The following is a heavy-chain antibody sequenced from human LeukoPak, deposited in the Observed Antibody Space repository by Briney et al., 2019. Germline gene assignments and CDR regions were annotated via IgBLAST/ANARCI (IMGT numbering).Heavy chain of an antibody. J-gene: IGHJ2*01. CDR2: ISGVGASYI. CDR1: EFALERYT. Sequence: GGSLRLSCEVSEFALERYTMSWVRQAPGMGLEWVSSISGVGASYIFYADSVKGRFTISRDNARNSLYLQMDSLKVDDPVLYXXXXXXXXXXXXXXXXWYFDLXXXXTLVSVSS. V-gene: IGHV3-21*01. CDR3: XXXXXXXXXXXXXXWYFDL.